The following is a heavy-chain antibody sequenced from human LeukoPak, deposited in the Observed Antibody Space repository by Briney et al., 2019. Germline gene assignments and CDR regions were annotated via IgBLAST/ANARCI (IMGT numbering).Heavy chain of an antibody. J-gene: IGHJ6*03. D-gene: IGHD3-10*01. V-gene: IGHV3-30*03. Sequence: GGSLRLSCAASGFTFSRYGMHWVRQAPGKGLEWVAVISYDGSSKYYADSVKGRFTISRDNSKNTLYLQMNSLRAEDTALYYCARSHYGSGSGYDYYYYYYMDVWGKGTTVTVSS. CDR2: ISYDGSSK. CDR3: ARSHYGSGSGYDYYYYYYMDV. CDR1: GFTFSRYG.